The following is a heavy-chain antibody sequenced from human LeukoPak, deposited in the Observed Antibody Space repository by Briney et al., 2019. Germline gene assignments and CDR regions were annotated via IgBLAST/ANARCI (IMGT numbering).Heavy chain of an antibody. Sequence: GGSLRLSCAASGFTFSSYSMNWVRQAPGKGLEWVSSISSSSSYIYYADSVKGRFTISRDNAKNSLYLQMNSLRAEDTAVYYCARSSPHCSSTSCYNDAFDIWAKGQWSPSLQ. CDR3: ARSSPHCSSTSCYNDAFDI. V-gene: IGHV3-21*01. J-gene: IGHJ3*02. D-gene: IGHD2-2*02. CDR2: ISSSSSYI. CDR1: GFTFSSYS.